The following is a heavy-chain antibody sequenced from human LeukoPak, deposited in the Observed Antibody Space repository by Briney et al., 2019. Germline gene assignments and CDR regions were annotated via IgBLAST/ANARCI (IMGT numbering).Heavy chain of an antibody. CDR3: ARDWGETTDLDY. Sequence: ASVKVSCKASGYTFTRYGISWVRQAPGQRLEWMGWISAYNGHTNYTQKLQGRVTMTTDTSTSTAYMELRSLRSDDTAVYYCARDWGETTDLDYWGQGTLVTVSS. J-gene: IGHJ4*02. D-gene: IGHD4-17*01. V-gene: IGHV1-18*01. CDR1: GYTFTRYG. CDR2: ISAYNGHT.